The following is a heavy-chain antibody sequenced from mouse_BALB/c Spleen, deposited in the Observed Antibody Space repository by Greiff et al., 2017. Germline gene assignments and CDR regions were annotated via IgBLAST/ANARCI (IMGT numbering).Heavy chain of an antibody. J-gene: IGHJ2*01. CDR1: GFTFSSYT. CDR3: TRDAYYGSSPFDY. CDR2: ISSGGSYT. Sequence: EVHLVESGGGLVKPGGSLKLSCAASGFTFSSYTMSWVRQTPEKRLEWVATISSGGSYTYYPDSVKGRFTISRDNAKNTLYLQMSSLKSEDTAMYYCTRDAYYGSSPFDYWGQGTTLTVSS. D-gene: IGHD1-1*01. V-gene: IGHV5-6-4*01.